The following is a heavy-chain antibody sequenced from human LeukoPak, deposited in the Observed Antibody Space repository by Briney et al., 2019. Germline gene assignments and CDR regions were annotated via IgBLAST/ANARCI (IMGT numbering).Heavy chain of an antibody. Sequence: GGSLRLSCAASGFKFDDYGMNWVRQAPGKGLEWVSYISSSSSTIYYADSVKGRLTISRDNARNSLFLQMNSLRAEDTAVYYCARDYYGSGSSYYWGQGTLVTVSS. D-gene: IGHD3-10*01. CDR1: GFKFDDYG. CDR3: ARDYYGSGSSYY. CDR2: ISSSSSTI. V-gene: IGHV3-48*04. J-gene: IGHJ4*02.